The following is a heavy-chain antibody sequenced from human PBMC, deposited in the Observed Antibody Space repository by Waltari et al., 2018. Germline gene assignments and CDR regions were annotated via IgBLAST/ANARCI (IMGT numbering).Heavy chain of an antibody. V-gene: IGHV1-2*02. CDR2: VNPDLRNE. Sequence: QVLLVQSGAEVKKPGASVKVSRKASGYIFTNYYLHWIRQAPGQGPEWMGWVNPDLRNENYATNVRGVGTMTWATPTKTAFMDLSGLKSADTSVYYCARDRTTMAARPGDYWGQGTLVTVSS. CDR3: ARDRTTMAARPGDY. D-gene: IGHD6-6*01. J-gene: IGHJ4*02. CDR1: GYIFTNYY.